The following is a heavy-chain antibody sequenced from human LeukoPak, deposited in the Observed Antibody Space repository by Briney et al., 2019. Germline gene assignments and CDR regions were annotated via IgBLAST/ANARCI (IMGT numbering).Heavy chain of an antibody. CDR3: ARLGYGSGSYSKPPDY. V-gene: IGHV3-74*03. CDR1: GFTFSSYW. J-gene: IGHJ4*02. CDR2: INSDGSSI. D-gene: IGHD3-10*01. Sequence: GGSLRLSCAASGFTFSSYWMHWVRHAPGKGLVWVSRINSDGSSIMYADSVKGRFTISRDNARNTLYLQINSLRAEDTAVYYCARLGYGSGSYSKPPDYWGQGTLVTVSS.